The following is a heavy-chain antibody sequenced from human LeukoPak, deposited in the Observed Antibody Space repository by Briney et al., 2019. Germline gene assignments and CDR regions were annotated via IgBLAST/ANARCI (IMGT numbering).Heavy chain of an antibody. D-gene: IGHD3-22*01. CDR1: GGTFSSYT. Sequence: SVKVSCKASGGTFSSYTISWVRQAPGQGLEWMGRIIPILGIANHAQKFQGRVTITADKSTSTAYMELSSLRSEDTAVYYCARDSSGYYSHEYWFDPWGQGTLVTVSS. CDR3: ARDSSGYYSHEYWFDP. J-gene: IGHJ5*02. CDR2: IIPILGIA. V-gene: IGHV1-69*04.